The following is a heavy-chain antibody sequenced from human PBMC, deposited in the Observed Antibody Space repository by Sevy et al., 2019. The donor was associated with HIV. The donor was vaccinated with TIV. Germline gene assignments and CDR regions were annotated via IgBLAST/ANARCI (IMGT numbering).Heavy chain of an antibody. D-gene: IGHD5-18*01. CDR2: INNGGST. V-gene: IGHV3-23*01. CDR1: GFTFSNYA. CDR3: ASGDTTMITDLDY. Sequence: GGSLRLSCGASGFTFSNYAMSWVRQAPGKGPEWVSGINNGGSTYYADSGKGRFTISRDNSKKTVFLQMNSLRAEDTAVYYCASGDTTMITDLDYWGQGALVTVSS. J-gene: IGHJ4*02.